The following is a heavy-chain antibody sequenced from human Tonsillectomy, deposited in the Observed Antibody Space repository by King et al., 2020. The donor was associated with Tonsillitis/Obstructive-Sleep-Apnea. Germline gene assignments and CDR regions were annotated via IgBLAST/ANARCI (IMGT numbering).Heavy chain of an antibody. CDR1: GGSISSSSYY. Sequence: QLQESGPGLVKPSETLSLTCTVSGGSISSSSYYWGWIRQPPGKGLEWIGSIYYSGSTYYNPSLKSRVTISVDTSKNQFSLKLSPVTAADTAVYYCAKSYCSSTSCPLPYYYMDVWGKGTTVTVSS. CDR3: AKSYCSSTSCPLPYYYMDV. V-gene: IGHV4-39*01. CDR2: IYYSGST. D-gene: IGHD2-2*01. J-gene: IGHJ6*03.